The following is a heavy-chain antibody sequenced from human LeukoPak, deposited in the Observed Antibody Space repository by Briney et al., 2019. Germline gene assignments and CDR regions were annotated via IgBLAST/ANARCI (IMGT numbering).Heavy chain of an antibody. J-gene: IGHJ3*02. V-gene: IGHV1-2*02. Sequence: GASVKVSCKASGYTFTGHYMHWVRQAPGQGLDWMGWINPDSGGTKYAQNFQGRVTMTRDTSISTAYMELSRLRSDDTAVYFCARGLRDYRSGLPNAFDIWGQGTMVTVSS. CDR2: INPDSGGT. D-gene: IGHD6-19*01. CDR1: GYTFTGHY. CDR3: ARGLRDYRSGLPNAFDI.